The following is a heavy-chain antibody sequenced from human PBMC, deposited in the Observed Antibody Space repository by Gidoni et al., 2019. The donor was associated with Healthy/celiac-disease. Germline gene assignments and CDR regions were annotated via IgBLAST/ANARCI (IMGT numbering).Heavy chain of an antibody. CDR1: GFTFSDHY. CDR3: ARGGVTTMGYYYYYGMDV. J-gene: IGHJ6*02. Sequence: EVQLVESGGGLVQPGGSLRLSCAASGFTFSDHYMDWVRQAPGKGLEWVGRTRNKANSYTTEYAASVKGRFTISRDDSKNSLYLQMNSLKTEDTAVYYCARGGVTTMGYYYYYGMDVWGQGTTVTVSS. V-gene: IGHV3-72*01. D-gene: IGHD5-12*01. CDR2: TRNKANSYTT.